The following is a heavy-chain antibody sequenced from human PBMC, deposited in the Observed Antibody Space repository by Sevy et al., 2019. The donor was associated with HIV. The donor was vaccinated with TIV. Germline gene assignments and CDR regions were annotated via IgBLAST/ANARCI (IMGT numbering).Heavy chain of an antibody. CDR3: ARDAYDSSGFPFDY. Sequence: GGSLRLSCAASGFTFSSYGMHWVRQAPGKGLEWVAVIWYDGSNKYYADSVKGRFTISRDNSKNTLYLQMNSLRAEDTAVYYCARDAYDSSGFPFDYWGQGTLVTVSS. V-gene: IGHV3-33*01. CDR1: GFTFSSYG. D-gene: IGHD3-22*01. J-gene: IGHJ4*02. CDR2: IWYDGSNK.